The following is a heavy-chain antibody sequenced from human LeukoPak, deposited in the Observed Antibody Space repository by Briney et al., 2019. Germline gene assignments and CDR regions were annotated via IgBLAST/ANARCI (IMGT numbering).Heavy chain of an antibody. D-gene: IGHD6-19*01. CDR1: GFTFSSYA. V-gene: IGHV3-64*01. J-gene: IGHJ4*02. Sequence: GGSQRLSCAASGFTFSSYAMHWVRQAPGKGLEYVSAISSNGGSTYYANSLKGRFTISRDNSKNTLYLQMGSLRAEDMAVFFCARGEQWLDYWGQGTLVTVSS. CDR3: ARGEQWLDY. CDR2: ISSNGGST.